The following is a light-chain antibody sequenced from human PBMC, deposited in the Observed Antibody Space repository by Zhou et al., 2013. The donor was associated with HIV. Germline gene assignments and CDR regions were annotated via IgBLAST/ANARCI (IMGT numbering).Light chain of an antibody. Sequence: QSVLTQPPSVSGAPGQRVTISCTGSSSNIGAFYDVHWYQQLPGTAPKLLIYGNSNRPSGVPDRFSGSKSGTSASLAITGLQAEDEADYYCQSYDRTLSGSLFGGGTKLTV. V-gene: IGLV1-40*01. J-gene: IGLJ2*01. CDR3: QSYDRTLSGSL. CDR2: GNS. CDR1: SSNIGAFYD.